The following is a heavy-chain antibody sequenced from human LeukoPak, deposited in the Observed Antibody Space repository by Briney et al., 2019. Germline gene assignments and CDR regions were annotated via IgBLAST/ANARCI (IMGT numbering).Heavy chain of an antibody. CDR1: GFTFSSYG. D-gene: IGHD3-10*02. CDR2: LSSSSSTI. CDR3: AELGITMFGGV. Sequence: PGGSLRLSCAASGFTFSSYGMHWVRQAPGKGLQWVSYLSSSSSTIYYADSVKGRFTISRDNAKNSLYLQMNSLRAEDTAVYYCAELGITMFGGVWGKGTTVTISS. J-gene: IGHJ6*04. V-gene: IGHV3-48*04.